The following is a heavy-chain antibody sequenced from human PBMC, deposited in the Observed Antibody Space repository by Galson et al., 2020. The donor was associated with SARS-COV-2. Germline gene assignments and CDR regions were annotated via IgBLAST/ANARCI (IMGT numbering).Heavy chain of an antibody. CDR3: ARIVGTTEGLVDI. D-gene: IGHD1-26*01. Sequence: GGSLRLSCAVSGFSVSSTYMTWVRQAPGKGLEWVSVIYDAGPTTYADSVKGRFTISRDSSKNTVYLQMNSLGAEDTAVYYCARIVGTTEGLVDIWGQGTLVTVSS. CDR2: IYDAGPT. J-gene: IGHJ5*02. V-gene: IGHV3-66*01. CDR1: GFSVSSTY.